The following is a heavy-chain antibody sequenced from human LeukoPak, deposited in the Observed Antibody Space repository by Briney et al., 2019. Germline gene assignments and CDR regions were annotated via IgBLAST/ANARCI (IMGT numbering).Heavy chain of an antibody. V-gene: IGHV1-18*01. CDR2: ISAYNGNT. CDR3: ARDDSSGRHYYYGMDV. Sequence: ASVKVSCKASGYTFTSYGISWVRQAPGQGLEWMGWISAYNGNTNYAQKLQGRVTMTTDTSTSTAYMELRSLRSDDTAVYYCARDDSSGRHYYYGMDVWGQGTTVTVSS. CDR1: GYTFTSYG. J-gene: IGHJ6*02. D-gene: IGHD6-19*01.